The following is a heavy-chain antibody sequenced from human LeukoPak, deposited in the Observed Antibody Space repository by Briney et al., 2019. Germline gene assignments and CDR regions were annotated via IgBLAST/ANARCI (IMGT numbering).Heavy chain of an antibody. CDR1: GFTFSSYS. J-gene: IGHJ4*02. CDR2: ISSSSYI. CDR3: ARAVSGYYYY. V-gene: IGHV3-21*01. Sequence: GGSLRLSCAASGFTFSSYSMNWVRQAPGKGLEWVSSISSSSYIYYADSVEGRFTISRDNAKNSLYLQMNSLRAEDTAVYYCARAVSGYYYYWGQGTLVTVSS. D-gene: IGHD3-9*01.